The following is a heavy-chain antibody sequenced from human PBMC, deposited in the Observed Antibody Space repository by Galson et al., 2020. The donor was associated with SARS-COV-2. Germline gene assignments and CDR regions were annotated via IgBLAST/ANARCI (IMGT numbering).Heavy chain of an antibody. Sequence: TGGSLRLSCAVSGFTFSSYGMHWVRQAPGKGLEWVAVIWYDGSNKYYADSVKGRFTISRDNSKNTLYLQMNSLRAEDTAVYYCARSEGGGYYYGMDVWGQGTTVTVSS. J-gene: IGHJ6*02. CDR3: ARSEGGGYYYGMDV. CDR1: GFTFSSYG. V-gene: IGHV3-33*01. CDR2: IWYDGSNK. D-gene: IGHD3-16*01.